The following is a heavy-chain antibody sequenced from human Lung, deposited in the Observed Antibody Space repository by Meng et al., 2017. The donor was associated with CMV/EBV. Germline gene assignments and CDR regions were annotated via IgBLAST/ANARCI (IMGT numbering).Heavy chain of an antibody. CDR1: GYTFSTYT. Sequence: QGQLVQSGAELKTHGASGKVSCKASGYTFSTYTIKWVRQAHGRGLEWMGWISTNTGTPTYTQGFTGRFVFSLDTSVSTAYLQISSLKAEDTAVYYCARGGNFDPWGQGTLVTVSS. V-gene: IGHV7-4-1*02. CDR2: ISTNTGTP. CDR3: ARGGNFDP. D-gene: IGHD2/OR15-2a*01. J-gene: IGHJ5*02.